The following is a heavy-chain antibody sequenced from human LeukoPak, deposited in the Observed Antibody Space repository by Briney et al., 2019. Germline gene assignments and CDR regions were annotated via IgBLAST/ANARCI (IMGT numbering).Heavy chain of an antibody. V-gene: IGHV3-66*01. D-gene: IGHD3-16*01. CDR1: GFTFSSFA. J-gene: IGHJ4*02. CDR3: ARDLTAYFDY. Sequence: GGSLRLSCAASGFTFSSFAMSWVRQAPGKGLEWVSVIYSGGSTYYADSVKGRFTISRDNSKKTLYLQMNSLRAEDTAVYYCARDLTAYFDYWGQGTLVTVSS. CDR2: IYSGGST.